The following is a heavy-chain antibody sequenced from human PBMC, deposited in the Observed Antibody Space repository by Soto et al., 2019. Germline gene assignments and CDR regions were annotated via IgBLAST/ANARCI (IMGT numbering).Heavy chain of an antibody. D-gene: IGHD3-22*01. V-gene: IGHV4-59*01. CDR1: GGSISSYY. CDR2: IYYSGGT. Sequence: PSETLSLTCTVSGGSISSYYWSWIRQPPGKGLEWIGYIYYSGGTNYNPSLKRRGTISADTSKNRFALKLSSVTAADAGVYYCARTYDSSGYGFDYWGQGTLVTVSS. CDR3: ARTYDSSGYGFDY. J-gene: IGHJ4*02.